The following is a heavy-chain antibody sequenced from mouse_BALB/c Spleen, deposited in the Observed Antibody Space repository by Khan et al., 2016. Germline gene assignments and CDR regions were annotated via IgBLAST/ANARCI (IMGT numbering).Heavy chain of an antibody. D-gene: IGHD3-3*01. CDR2: IWAGGST. CDR3: GRGRAYAMDY. V-gene: IGHV2-9*02. CDR1: GFSLTSYG. Sequence: VELEESGPGLVAPSQSLSITCTVSGFSLTSYGVHWVRQPPGKGLEWLGVIWAGGSTNYNSALMSRLSISTDNSKCQVFLKMNRLQADDTAMYYWGRGRAYAMDYWGQGTSGTV. J-gene: IGHJ4*01.